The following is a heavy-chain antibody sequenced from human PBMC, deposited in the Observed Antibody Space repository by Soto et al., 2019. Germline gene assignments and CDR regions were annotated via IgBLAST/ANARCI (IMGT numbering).Heavy chain of an antibody. J-gene: IGHJ6*02. D-gene: IGHD2-2*02. Sequence: PGGSLRLSCAASGFTFSSYAMHWVRQAPGKGLEWVAVISYDGSNKYYADSVKGRFTISRDNSKNTLYLQMNSLRAEDTAVYYCARALLPGPYCGSTSCYIIRGFYYYYGMDVWGQGTTVTVSS. CDR3: ARALLPGPYCGSTSCYIIRGFYYYYGMDV. CDR2: ISYDGSNK. V-gene: IGHV3-30-3*01. CDR1: GFTFSSYA.